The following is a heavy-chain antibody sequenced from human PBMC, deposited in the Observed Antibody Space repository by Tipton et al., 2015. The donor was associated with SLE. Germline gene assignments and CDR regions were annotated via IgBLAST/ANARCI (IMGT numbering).Heavy chain of an antibody. D-gene: IGHD3-16*01. CDR1: GGSFSGYY. J-gene: IGHJ5*02. V-gene: IGHV4-34*01. CDR2: INHSGST. CDR3: ARQGGRQWFDP. Sequence: TLSLTCAVYGGSFSGYYWGWIRQPPGKGLEWIGEINHSGSTNYNPSLKSRVTISVDTSKNQFSLKLSSVTAADTAVYYCARQGGRQWFDPWGQGTLVTVSS.